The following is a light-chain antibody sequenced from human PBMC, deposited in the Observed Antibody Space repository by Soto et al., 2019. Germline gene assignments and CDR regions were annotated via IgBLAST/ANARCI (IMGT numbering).Light chain of an antibody. CDR1: LSLLGTNGSNY. V-gene: IGKV2-28*01. CDR2: LGS. CDR3: MQGLTSPLT. Sequence: IVLTQSPLSLPVTPGEPASISCRSSLSLLGTNGSNYLAWYLQKPGQSPQVLIYLGSNRASGVPDRFSGSGSGTDFTLQISRVEAEDVGVYYCMQGLTSPLTFGGGSNLEIK. J-gene: IGKJ4*01.